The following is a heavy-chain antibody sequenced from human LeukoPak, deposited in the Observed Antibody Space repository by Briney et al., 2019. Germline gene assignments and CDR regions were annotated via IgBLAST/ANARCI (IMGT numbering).Heavy chain of an antibody. J-gene: IGHJ3*02. CDR1: GFTFDDYA. D-gene: IGHD3-10*02. CDR2: ISGSGGST. Sequence: PGGSLRLSCAASGFTFDDYAMSWVRQAPGKGLEWVSAISGSGGSTYYADSVKGRFTISRDNSKNTLYLQMNSLRAEDTAVYYCAKFVRRVPGDVGDAFDIWGQGTMVTVSS. CDR3: AKFVRRVPGDVGDAFDI. V-gene: IGHV3-23*01.